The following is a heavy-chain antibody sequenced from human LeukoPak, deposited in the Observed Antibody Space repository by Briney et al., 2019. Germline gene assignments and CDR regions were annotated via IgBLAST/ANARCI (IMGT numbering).Heavy chain of an antibody. D-gene: IGHD3-22*01. Sequence: GGSLRLSCAASGFTFSSYAMHWVRQAPGKGLEWVAVISYDGSNKYYADSVKGRFTISRDNSKNTLYLQMNSLRAEDTAVYYCARDRYYDSSGYYYDNAGYFQHWGQGTLVTVSS. CDR3: ARDRYYDSSGYYYDNAGYFQH. CDR2: ISYDGSNK. J-gene: IGHJ1*01. CDR1: GFTFSSYA. V-gene: IGHV3-30-3*01.